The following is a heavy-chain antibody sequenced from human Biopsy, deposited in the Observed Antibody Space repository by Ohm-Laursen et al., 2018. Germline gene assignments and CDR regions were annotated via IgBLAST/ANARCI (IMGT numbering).Heavy chain of an antibody. CDR1: GASIRSAAYP. V-gene: IGHV4-39*07. D-gene: IGHD3-3*01. CDR2: LNPLGAT. Sequence: SDTLSLPCTVSGASIRSAAYPWSWIRQPTGWGLGGFGELNPLGATTYNPSLKSRVSISVDTSKNQFSLRLTSVTAADTAMYYGVRGTITVFGFLIMLPGRGWFDPWGQGTPVTVSS. J-gene: IGHJ5*02. CDR3: VRGTITVFGFLIMLPGRGWFDP.